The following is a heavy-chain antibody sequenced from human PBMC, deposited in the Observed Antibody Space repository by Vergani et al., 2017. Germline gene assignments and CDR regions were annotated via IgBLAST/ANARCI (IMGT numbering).Heavy chain of an antibody. CDR2: IYYSGST. D-gene: IGHD3-9*01. Sequence: QLQLQESGPGLVKPSETLSLTCTVSGGSISSYYWSWIRQPPGKGLEWIGYIYYSGSTNYNPSLKSRVTISVDTSKNQFSLKLSSVTAADTAVYYCARVTDYDILTGRRQYYFDYWGQGTLVTVSS. CDR3: ARVTDYDILTGRRQYYFDY. CDR1: GGSISSYY. V-gene: IGHV4-59*01. J-gene: IGHJ4*02.